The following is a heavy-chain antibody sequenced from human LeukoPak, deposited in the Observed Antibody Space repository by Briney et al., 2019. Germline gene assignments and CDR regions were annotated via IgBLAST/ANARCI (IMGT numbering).Heavy chain of an antibody. CDR2: INPNSGGT. J-gene: IGHJ5*02. D-gene: IGHD6-6*01. V-gene: IGHV1-2*02. CDR1: GYTFTGYY. Sequence: GASVKVSCKGSGYTFTGYYMHWVRQAPGQGLEWMGWINPNSGGTNYAQKFQGRVTMTRDTSISTAYMELSRLRSDDTAVYYCARGFIAARPGWFDPWGQGTLVTVSS. CDR3: ARGFIAARPGWFDP.